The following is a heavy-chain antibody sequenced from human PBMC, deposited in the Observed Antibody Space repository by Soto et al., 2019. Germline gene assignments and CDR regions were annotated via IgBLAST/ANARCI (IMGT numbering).Heavy chain of an antibody. D-gene: IGHD1-26*01. CDR3: ASPGGSYYGGVVF. J-gene: IGHJ4*02. V-gene: IGHV1-69*13. Sequence: SVKVSCKASGGTFSSYAISRVRQAPGQGLEWMGGIIPIFGTADYAQKFQGRVTITADESTSTAYMELNSLRSEDTAVYYCASPGGSYYGGVVFWGQGTVVTVSS. CDR2: IIPIFGTA. CDR1: GGTFSSYA.